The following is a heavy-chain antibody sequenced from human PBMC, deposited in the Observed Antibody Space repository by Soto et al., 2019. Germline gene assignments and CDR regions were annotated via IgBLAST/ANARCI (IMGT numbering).Heavy chain of an antibody. Sequence: QVQLVQSGTEVKKPGSSVKVSCKASGGTFRNYPINWVRQAPGQGLEWMGSIFPLTDIPDYAQNFQARLTXTXDXATSTAYMELSSLKSDDPAMYFCARGPLVVLNYFESWGQGTLVTVSS. J-gene: IGHJ4*02. CDR3: ARGPLVVLNYFES. V-gene: IGHV1-69*02. CDR1: GGTFRNYP. CDR2: IFPLTDIP.